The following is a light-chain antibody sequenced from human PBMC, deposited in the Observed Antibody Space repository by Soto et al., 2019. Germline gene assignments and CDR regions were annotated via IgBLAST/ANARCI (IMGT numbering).Light chain of an antibody. CDR2: GAS. CDR3: QQYGSSPLT. J-gene: IGKJ1*01. V-gene: IGKV3-20*01. CDR1: QSVSSSY. Sequence: EIVLTQSPGTLSLSPGERATLSCRASQSVSSSYLAWYQQKPGQAPRLLIYGASSRATGIPDRFRGRGSGTDFTLTISRLEPEDCAVYYCQQYGSSPLTFGQGTKVEIK.